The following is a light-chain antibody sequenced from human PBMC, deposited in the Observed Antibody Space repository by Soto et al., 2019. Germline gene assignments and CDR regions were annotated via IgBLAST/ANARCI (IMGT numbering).Light chain of an antibody. CDR2: GAS. Sequence: EIVLTQSPGTLSLSPGERATLSCRASQSASSTYLGWYQQKPGQAPRLLIYGASSRATGIPDRFSGSRSGTDFTPTISRLEPEDFAVYYCQHYGTSPLTFGGGTKVEIK. CDR3: QHYGTSPLT. J-gene: IGKJ4*01. CDR1: QSASSTY. V-gene: IGKV3-20*01.